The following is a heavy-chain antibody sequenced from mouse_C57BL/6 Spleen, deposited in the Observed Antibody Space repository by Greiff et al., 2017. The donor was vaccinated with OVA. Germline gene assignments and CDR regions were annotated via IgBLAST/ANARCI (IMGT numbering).Heavy chain of an antibody. V-gene: IGHV1-22*01. CDR1: GYTFTDYN. J-gene: IGHJ2*01. CDR2: INPNNGGT. CDR3: ARSLAVVGY. D-gene: IGHD1-1*01. Sequence: EVKLMESGPELVKPGASVKMSCKASGYTFTDYNMHWVKQSHGKSLEWIGYINPNNGGTSYNQKFKGKATLTVNKSSSTAYMELRSLTSEDSAVYYCARSLAVVGYWGQGTTLTVSS.